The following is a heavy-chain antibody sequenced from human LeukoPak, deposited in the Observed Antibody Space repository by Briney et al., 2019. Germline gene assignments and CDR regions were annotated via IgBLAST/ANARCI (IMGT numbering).Heavy chain of an antibody. CDR2: IYYSGST. V-gene: IGHV4-59*08. J-gene: IGHJ4*02. CDR3: ARSRGPIQLWSTSFDY. D-gene: IGHD5-18*01. CDR1: GGSISSYY. Sequence: PSETLSLTCTGSGGSISSYYWSWIRQPPGKGLEWIGYIYYSGSTNYNPSLKSRVTISVDTSKNQFSLKLSSVTAADTAVYYCARSRGPIQLWSTSFDYWGQGTLVTVSS.